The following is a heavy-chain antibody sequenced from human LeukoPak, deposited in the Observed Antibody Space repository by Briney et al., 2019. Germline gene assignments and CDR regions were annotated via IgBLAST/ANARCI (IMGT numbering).Heavy chain of an antibody. CDR1: GFTFSNAW. CDR3: TTQWYSSSWWKPSFDY. D-gene: IGHD6-13*01. J-gene: IGHJ4*02. CDR2: IKSRTDSGTA. V-gene: IGHV3-15*01. Sequence: PGGSLRLSCAASGFTFSNAWMSWVRQAPGKGLEWVGRIKSRTDSGTADYAAPVKGRFTISRDDSKNTLYLQMNSLKTEDTAVYYCTTQWYSSSWWKPSFDYWGQGTLVPVSS.